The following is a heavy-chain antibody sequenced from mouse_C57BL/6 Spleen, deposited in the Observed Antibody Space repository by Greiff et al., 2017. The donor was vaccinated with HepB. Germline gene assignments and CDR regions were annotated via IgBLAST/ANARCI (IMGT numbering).Heavy chain of an antibody. D-gene: IGHD1-1*01. CDR1: GFTFSSYT. CDR3: ARRDYGSSYEGGLDY. Sequence: EVQLVESGGGLVKPGGSLKLSCAASGFTFSSYTMSWVRQTPEKRLEWVATISGGGGNTYYPDSVKGRFTISRDNAKNTLYLQMSSLRSEDTALYYCARRDYGSSYEGGLDYWGQGTTLTVSS. CDR2: ISGGGGNT. J-gene: IGHJ2*01. V-gene: IGHV5-9*01.